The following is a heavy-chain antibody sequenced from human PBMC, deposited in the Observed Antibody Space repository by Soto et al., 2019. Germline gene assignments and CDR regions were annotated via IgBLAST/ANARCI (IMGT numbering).Heavy chain of an antibody. CDR3: AKNVPFSITMIVVVKPYYYGMDV. J-gene: IGHJ6*02. V-gene: IGHV3-23*01. CDR2: ISGSGGST. D-gene: IGHD3-22*01. CDR1: GFTFSSYA. Sequence: EVQLLESGGGLVQPGGSLRLSCAASGFTFSSYAMSWVRQAPGKGLEWVSAISGSGGSTYYADSVKGRFTISRDNSKNTLYLQMNSLRAEDTAVYYCAKNVPFSITMIVVVKPYYYGMDVWGQGTTVTVSS.